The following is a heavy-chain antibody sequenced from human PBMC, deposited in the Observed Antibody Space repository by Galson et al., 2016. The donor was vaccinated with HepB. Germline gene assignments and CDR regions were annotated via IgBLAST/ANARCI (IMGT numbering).Heavy chain of an antibody. D-gene: IGHD3-22*01. J-gene: IGHJ3*01. CDR2: VYSDGRMS. CDR3: AREGPYYYDGSGHFDASDV. V-gene: IGHV3-74*01. CDR1: GVTFSNYW. Sequence: SLRLSCAASGVTFSNYWINWIRQAPGKGLLWVSRVYSDGRMSTHADSVKGRFTISRDSAKTTFYLQMNSLRVDDTAVYYCAREGPYYYDGSGHFDASDVWGQGTMVTV.